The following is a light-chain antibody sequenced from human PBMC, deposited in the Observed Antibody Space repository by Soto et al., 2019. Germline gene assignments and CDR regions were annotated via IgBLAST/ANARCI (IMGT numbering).Light chain of an antibody. CDR3: QQRAYWPPLT. Sequence: EVVLTQSPATLSLSPGDRATLSCRASQSVNSNLAWYQQKPGQPPRLLIYEATNRATDIPARFSGSGSGTDFTLTISSLEPGDFAIYYCQQRAYWPPLTFGGGTKVEIK. CDR1: QSVNSN. V-gene: IGKV3-11*01. J-gene: IGKJ4*01. CDR2: EAT.